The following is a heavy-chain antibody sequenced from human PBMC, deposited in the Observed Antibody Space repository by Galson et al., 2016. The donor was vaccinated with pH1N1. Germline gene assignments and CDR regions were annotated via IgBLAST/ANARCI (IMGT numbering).Heavy chain of an antibody. Sequence: PALVKPTQTLTLTCTFSGFSLSTNGVGVGWIRQPPGKALEWLAVIYWNDDKRYSPSLKSRLTITKDTSKNQVVLTMTSMDPVDTATYYRANNNYGDYVNWFDPWGQGTLVTVSS. J-gene: IGHJ5*02. V-gene: IGHV2-5*01. CDR2: IYWNDDK. D-gene: IGHD4-17*01. CDR3: ANNNYGDYVNWFDP. CDR1: GFSLSTNGVG.